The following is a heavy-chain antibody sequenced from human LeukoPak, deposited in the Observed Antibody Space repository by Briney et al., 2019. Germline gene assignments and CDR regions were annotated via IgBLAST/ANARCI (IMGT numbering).Heavy chain of an antibody. D-gene: IGHD3-16*01. V-gene: IGHV4-39*01. CDR1: GGSISSSSYY. CDR2: IYYSGST. Sequence: SETLPLTCTVSGGSISSSSYYWGWIRQPPGKGLEWIGSIYYSGSTYYNPSLKSRVTISVDTSKNQFSLKLSSVTAADTAVYYCARLAVVRGSQRDPHYDYWGQGTLVTVSS. J-gene: IGHJ4*02. CDR3: ARLAVVRGSQRDPHYDY.